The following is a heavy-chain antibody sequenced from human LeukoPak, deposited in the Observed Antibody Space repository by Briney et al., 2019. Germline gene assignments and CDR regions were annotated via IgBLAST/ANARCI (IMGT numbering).Heavy chain of an antibody. CDR1: GVTFDDYA. CDR2: ISWNSGSI. V-gene: IGHV3-9*01. D-gene: IGHD3-10*01. Sequence: GGSLRLSCAASGVTFDDYAMHWVRQAPGKGVEWVSGISWNSGSIGYADSVKGRFTISRDNAKNSLYLQMNSLRAEDTALYYCAKGKVRGVIVGMDVWGQGTTVTVSS. CDR3: AKGKVRGVIVGMDV. J-gene: IGHJ6*02.